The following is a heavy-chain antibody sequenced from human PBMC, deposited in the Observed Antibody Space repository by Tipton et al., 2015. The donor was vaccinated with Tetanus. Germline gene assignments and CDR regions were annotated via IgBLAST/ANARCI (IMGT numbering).Heavy chain of an antibody. CDR1: GGSIRSGDYY. J-gene: IGHJ4*02. CDR2: IYHSRGT. Sequence: TLSLTCTVSGGSIRSGDYYWCWIRQRLGFGQEWIGYIYHSRGTYNNPYLKGRVNISVDTSKNHFSLKMSSVTAAGTAVYYCARGVGAHLGCWGQGTLGSVSS. V-gene: IGHV4-30-4*01. CDR3: ARGVGAHLGC. D-gene: IGHD3-16*01.